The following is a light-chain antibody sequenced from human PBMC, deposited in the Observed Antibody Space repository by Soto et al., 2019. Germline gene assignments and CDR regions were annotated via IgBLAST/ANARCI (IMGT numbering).Light chain of an antibody. CDR1: QSISEW. CDR2: MTS. J-gene: IGKJ2*01. CDR3: QQYTSFSHT. Sequence: DIQMTQSPSTLSASVGDRVTITCRASQSISEWLAWYQQKPGKAPNLLIYMTSNLESGVPSRFTGSGSGTEFTLTISSLQPDDFATYYCQQYTSFSHTFGQGTKLEIK. V-gene: IGKV1-5*03.